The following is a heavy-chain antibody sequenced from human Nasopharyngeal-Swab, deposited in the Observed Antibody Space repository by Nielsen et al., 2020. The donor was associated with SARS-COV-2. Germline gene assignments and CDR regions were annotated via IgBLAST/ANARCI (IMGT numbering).Heavy chain of an antibody. Sequence: WIRQPPGKGLEWVAVISYDGSNKYYADSVKGRFTISRDNSKNTLYLQMNSLRAEDTAVYYCAKDRGSSGYYYGMDVWGRGTTVTVSS. J-gene: IGHJ6*02. V-gene: IGHV3-30*18. CDR2: ISYDGSNK. D-gene: IGHD6-13*01. CDR3: AKDRGSSGYYYGMDV.